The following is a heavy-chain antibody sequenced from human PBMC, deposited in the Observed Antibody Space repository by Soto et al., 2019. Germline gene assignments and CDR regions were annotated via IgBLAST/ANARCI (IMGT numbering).Heavy chain of an antibody. D-gene: IGHD3-10*01. CDR1: GVTFSGYA. CDR2: IIPIFGTA. V-gene: IGHV1-69*01. J-gene: IGHJ6*01. CDR3: ARGGEVRGAWTSPHYYYGMDV. Sequence: SVKVSGKASGVTFSGYAISWVRQAPVQGLEWMGGIIPIFGTANYAQKFQGRVTITADESTRTAYMELSSLRSEDTAVYYCARGGEVRGAWTSPHYYYGMDV.